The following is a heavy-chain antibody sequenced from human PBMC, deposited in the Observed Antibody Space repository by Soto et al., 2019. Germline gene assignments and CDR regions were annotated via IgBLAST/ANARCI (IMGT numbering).Heavy chain of an antibody. J-gene: IGHJ5*02. V-gene: IGHV4-30-2*01. D-gene: IGHD2-21*01. Sequence: SETLFLTCAVAGGSISSFGCTWSRIRQPPGKDLEWIGYIYHSGSTYYNPSLTSRVTISVARSKNPFSLKLSSVTAADTAEYYCSSLCCGWIDAWGSGTLGTVAS. CDR2: IYHSGST. CDR1: GGSISSFGCT. CDR3: SSLCCGWIDA.